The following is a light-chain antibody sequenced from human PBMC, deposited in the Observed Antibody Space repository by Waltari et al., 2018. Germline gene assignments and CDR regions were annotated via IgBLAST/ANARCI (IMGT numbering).Light chain of an antibody. Sequence: QSALTQPPSAPGSRGQSVTSSCTGTSRDVGGYNYASWYQHHPGEAPKLMIFEVNKRPSGVPDRFSGSKSGNTASLTVSGLQAEDDADYYCSSYAGSNNLVFGTGTKVTVL. CDR1: SRDVGGYNY. V-gene: IGLV2-8*01. J-gene: IGLJ1*01. CDR3: SSYAGSNNLV. CDR2: EVN.